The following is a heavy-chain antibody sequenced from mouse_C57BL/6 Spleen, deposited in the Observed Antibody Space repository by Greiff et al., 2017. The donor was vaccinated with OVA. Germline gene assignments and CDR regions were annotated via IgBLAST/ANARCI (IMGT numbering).Heavy chain of an antibody. D-gene: IGHD4-1*01. J-gene: IGHJ2*01. CDR3: AREGILGLSFDY. CDR1: GYAFTNYL. CDR2: INPGSGGT. V-gene: IGHV1-54*01. Sequence: QVQLQQSGAELVRPGTSVKVSCKASGYAFTNYLIEWVKQRPGQGLEWIGVINPGSGGTNYNEKFKGKATLTADKSSSTAYMQLSSLTSEDSAVYFCAREGILGLSFDYWGQGTTLTVSS.